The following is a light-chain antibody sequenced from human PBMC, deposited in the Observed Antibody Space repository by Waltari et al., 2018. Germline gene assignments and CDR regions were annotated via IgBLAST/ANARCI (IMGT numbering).Light chain of an antibody. CDR3: QESHDGNN. V-gene: IGKV1-39*01. CDR1: QSVCQH. J-gene: IGKJ2*01. CDR2: GVI. Sequence: DIQLTQSPSSLSASVGDRVTITCRASQSVCQHVNWYQQLPGKAPKLLSFGVIYLQSGVPSSFSGTGTGTEFTLTISSLQPADFATYCSQESHDGNNFGQGTKLEIK.